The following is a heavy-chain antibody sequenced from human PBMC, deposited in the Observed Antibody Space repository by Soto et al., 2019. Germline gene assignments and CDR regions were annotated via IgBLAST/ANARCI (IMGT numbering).Heavy chain of an antibody. D-gene: IGHD5-12*01. CDR1: GFTFSSYA. V-gene: IGHV3-64D*06. CDR2: IRGNGDPP. J-gene: IGHJ4*02. CDR3: VKSRGGNNFDFFD. Sequence: LRLSCSASGFTFSSYAMHWVRQAPGKGLECVSGIRGNGDPPFYADSVKGRFIISRDNSKNTLFLQMSSLSADDTAVYYCVKSRGGNNFDFFDWGQGALVTVSS.